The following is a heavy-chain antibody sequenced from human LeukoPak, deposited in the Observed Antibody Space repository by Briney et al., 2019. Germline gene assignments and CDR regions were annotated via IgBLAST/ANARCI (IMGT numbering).Heavy chain of an antibody. V-gene: IGHV3-23*01. CDR3: AKNAAAGYYSYCMDV. D-gene: IGHD6-13*01. J-gene: IGHJ6*03. CDR1: GFTFSSYA. CDR2: ISGSGGTT. Sequence: GGSLRLSCAASGFTFSSYAMSWVRQAPGTGLEWVALISGSGGTTYYADSVKGRFTISRDSSKNTLYLQVNSLRADDTAVYYCAKNAAAGYYSYCMDVWGKGTTVTVSS.